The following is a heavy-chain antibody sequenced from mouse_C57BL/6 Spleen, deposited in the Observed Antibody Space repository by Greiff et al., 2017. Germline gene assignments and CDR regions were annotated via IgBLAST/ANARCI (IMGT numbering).Heavy chain of an antibody. D-gene: IGHD2-5*01. V-gene: IGHV1-59*01. CDR2: IDPSDSYT. CDR3: ARGDSNYPYYAMDY. Sequence: VQLQQPGAELVRPGTSVKLSCKASGYTFTSYWMHWVKQRPGQGLEWIGVIDPSDSYTNYNQKFKGKATLTVDTSSSTAYMQLSSLTSEDSAVYYCARGDSNYPYYAMDYWGQGTSVTVSS. CDR1: GYTFTSYW. J-gene: IGHJ4*01.